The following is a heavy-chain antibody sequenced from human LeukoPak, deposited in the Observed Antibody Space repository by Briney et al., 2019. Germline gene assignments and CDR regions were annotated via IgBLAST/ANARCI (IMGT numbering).Heavy chain of an antibody. D-gene: IGHD3-3*01. J-gene: IGHJ4*02. CDR2: INQDGTEK. CDR1: GFTFTTYW. CDR3: ARDGASTISEFDY. V-gene: IGHV3-7*01. Sequence: GGSLRLSCAASGFTFTTYWMSWVRQAPGKGLEWVANINQDGTEKYYVDSVKGRFTISRDDAKRSLYLQMNSLRAEDTAVYYCARDGASTISEFDYWGQGTLVTVSS.